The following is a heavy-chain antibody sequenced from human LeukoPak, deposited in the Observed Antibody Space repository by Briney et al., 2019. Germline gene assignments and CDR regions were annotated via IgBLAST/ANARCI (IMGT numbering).Heavy chain of an antibody. CDR2: ISGSGGST. CDR1: GFTFSRYA. CDR3: ARARDYFYYMDV. V-gene: IGHV3-23*01. J-gene: IGHJ6*03. Sequence: GGSLRLSCAASGFTFSRYAMSWVRQAPGEGLEWGSAISGSGGSTYYADSVKGRFTISRDNSKNSLYLQMNSLRAEDAAVYYCARARDYFYYMDVWGKGTTVTVSS.